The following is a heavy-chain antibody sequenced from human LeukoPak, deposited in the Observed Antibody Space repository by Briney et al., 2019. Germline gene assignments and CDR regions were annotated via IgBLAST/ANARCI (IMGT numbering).Heavy chain of an antibody. CDR3: ARVLLDAFDI. CDR2: VFYSGNT. J-gene: IGHJ3*02. Sequence: SETLSLTCTVSGGSISTYYWSWIRQPPGRGLEWIGYVFYSGNTRYNPSLKSRVSISIDTSKNQFSLKLSSVTAADTAVYYCARVLLDAFDIWGQGTMVTVSS. D-gene: IGHD1-26*01. CDR1: GGSISTYY. V-gene: IGHV4-59*12.